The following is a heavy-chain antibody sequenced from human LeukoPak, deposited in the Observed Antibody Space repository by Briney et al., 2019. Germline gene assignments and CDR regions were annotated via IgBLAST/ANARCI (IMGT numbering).Heavy chain of an antibody. CDR2: ISYDGSNK. Sequence: GRSLRLSCAASGFTFSSYGMHWVRQAPGKGLEWVAVISYDGSNKYYADSVKGRFTISRDNSKNTLYLQMKGLETGDTAVYYCTTASVTLVRGVINPDAFDVWGLGTMVIVSS. D-gene: IGHD3-10*01. J-gene: IGHJ3*01. CDR1: GFTFSSYG. V-gene: IGHV3-30*03. CDR3: TTASVTLVRGVINPDAFDV.